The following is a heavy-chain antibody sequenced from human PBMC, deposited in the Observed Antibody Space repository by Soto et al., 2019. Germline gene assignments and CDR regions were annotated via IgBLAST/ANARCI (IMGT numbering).Heavy chain of an antibody. V-gene: IGHV3-30*18. CDR3: ANLLEYSTPFDY. J-gene: IGHJ4*02. CDR1: GFTFSSYG. CDR2: ISYDGSNK. Sequence: GGSLRLSCAASGFTFSSYGMHWVRQAPGKGLEWVAVISYDGSNKYYADSVKGRFTISRDNSKNTLYLQMNSLRAEDTAVYYYANLLEYSTPFDYWGRGTLVPVSS. D-gene: IGHD6-6*01.